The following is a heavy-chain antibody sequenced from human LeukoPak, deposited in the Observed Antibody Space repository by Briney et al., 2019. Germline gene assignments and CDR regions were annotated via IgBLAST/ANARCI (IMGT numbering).Heavy chain of an antibody. J-gene: IGHJ5*02. D-gene: IGHD4-17*01. CDR2: IYYSGST. Sequence: PSETLSLTCTVSGGSISSSSYYWGWIRQPPGKGLEWIGSIYYSGSTYYNPSLKSRVTISVDTSKNQFSLKLSSVTAADTAVYYCARKRLTTVFRWFDPWGQGTLVTVSS. CDR1: GGSISSSSYY. CDR3: ARKRLTTVFRWFDP. V-gene: IGHV4-39*07.